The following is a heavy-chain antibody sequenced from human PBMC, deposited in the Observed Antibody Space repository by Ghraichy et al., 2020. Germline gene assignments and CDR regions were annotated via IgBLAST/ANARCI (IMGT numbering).Heavy chain of an antibody. Sequence: SETLSLTCAVYGGSFSGYYWSWIRQPPGKGLEWIGEINHSGSTNYNPSLKSRVTISVDTSKNQFSLKLSSVTAADTAVYYCARASCYYGSGSYYNCYYYYMDVWGKGTTVTVSS. CDR1: GGSFSGYY. CDR2: INHSGST. CDR3: ARASCYYGSGSYYNCYYYYMDV. V-gene: IGHV4-34*01. J-gene: IGHJ6*03. D-gene: IGHD3-10*01.